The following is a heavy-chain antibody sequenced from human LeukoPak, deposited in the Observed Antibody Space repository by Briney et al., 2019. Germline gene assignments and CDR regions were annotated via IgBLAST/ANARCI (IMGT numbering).Heavy chain of an antibody. CDR1: GYTFTGYY. V-gene: IGHV1-2*02. CDR2: INPNSGGT. D-gene: IGHD3-22*01. CDR3: ARWPDYYYDSSGYYTEYFQH. J-gene: IGHJ1*01. Sequence: ASVKVSCKASGYTFTGYYMHWVRQAPGQGLEWMGWINPNSGGTNYAQKFQGRVTMTRDTSISTAYMELSRLRSDDTAVYYCARWPDYYYDSSGYYTEYFQHWGQGTLVTVSS.